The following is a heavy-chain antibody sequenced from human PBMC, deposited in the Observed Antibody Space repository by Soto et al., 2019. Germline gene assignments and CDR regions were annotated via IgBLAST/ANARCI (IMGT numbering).Heavy chain of an antibody. Sequence: SETLSLTCAVYGGSFSGYYWSWIRQPPGKGLEWIGEINHSGSTNYNPSLKSRVTISVDTSKNQFSLKLSSVTAADTAVYYCARGPMLLRYYYGSGSYYNYFDYWGQGTLVTVSS. CDR1: GGSFSGYY. V-gene: IGHV4-34*01. D-gene: IGHD3-10*01. CDR2: INHSGST. J-gene: IGHJ4*02. CDR3: ARGPMLLRYYYGSGSYYNYFDY.